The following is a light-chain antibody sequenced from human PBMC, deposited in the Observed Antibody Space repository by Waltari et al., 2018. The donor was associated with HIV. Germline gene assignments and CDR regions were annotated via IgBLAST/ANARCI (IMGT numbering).Light chain of an antibody. J-gene: IGLJ2*01. CDR1: NNAVGHYDY. CDR2: KLS. V-gene: IGLV2-14*01. Sequence: QSVRTQPALVSPSPAQSVPIHCVRTNNAVGHYDYVSRYQHHPDQPPTLIIYKLSNRPSGISSRSSGAKSGKPATLSISALQAEDESDYYCSSSSSRATLEFGGGTRLTVL. CDR3: SSSSSRATLE.